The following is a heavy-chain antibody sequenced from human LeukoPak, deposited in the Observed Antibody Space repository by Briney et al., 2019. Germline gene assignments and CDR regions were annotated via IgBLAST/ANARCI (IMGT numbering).Heavy chain of an antibody. J-gene: IGHJ4*02. V-gene: IGHV3-21*01. CDR3: AKVVAATRGPFDY. Sequence: GGSLRLSCAASGFTFSSYSMNWVRQAPGKGLEWVSSISSSSSYIYYADSVKGRFTISRDNAKNSLYLQMNSLRAEDTAVYYCAKVVAATRGPFDYWGQGTLVTVSS. D-gene: IGHD2-15*01. CDR2: ISSSSSYI. CDR1: GFTFSSYS.